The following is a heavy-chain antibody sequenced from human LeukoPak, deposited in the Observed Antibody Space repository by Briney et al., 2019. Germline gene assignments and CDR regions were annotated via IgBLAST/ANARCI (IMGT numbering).Heavy chain of an antibody. D-gene: IGHD6-13*01. Sequence: SVNLSLTNTVAGGSISSYYWGWIWQAPGEEQEWFGYTYYIGSTNYNPSLKSRVTISVDTSKNQFSLKLSSVTAADTAVYYCARDSGSSRGFDYWGQGTLVTVSS. CDR2: TYYIGST. V-gene: IGHV4-59*01. J-gene: IGHJ4*02. CDR3: ARDSGSSRGFDY. CDR1: GGSISSYY.